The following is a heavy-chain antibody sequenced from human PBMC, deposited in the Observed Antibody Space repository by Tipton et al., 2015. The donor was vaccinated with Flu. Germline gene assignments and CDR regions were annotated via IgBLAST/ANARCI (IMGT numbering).Heavy chain of an antibody. CDR3: ARGDYVWGSYRYGSGFDY. Sequence: GSLRLSCAASGLTFSDYYMSWIRRAPGKGLEWVSYISSSGSTIYYADSVKGRFTISRDNAKNSLYLQMNSLRAEDTAVYYCARGDYVWGSYRYGSGFDYWGQGTLVTVSS. CDR2: ISSSGSTI. D-gene: IGHD3-16*02. V-gene: IGHV3-11*04. CDR1: GLTFSDYY. J-gene: IGHJ4*02.